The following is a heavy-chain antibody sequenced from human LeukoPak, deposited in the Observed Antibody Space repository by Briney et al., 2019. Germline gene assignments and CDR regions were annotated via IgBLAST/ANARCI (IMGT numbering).Heavy chain of an antibody. Sequence: GGSLRLSCAASGFTFSSYWMSWVRQAPGKGLEWVAVIWYDGSKKYYGDSVRGRFTISRDNSKNTLYLQMNSLRAEDTAVYYCARWLSDKIDSNGYLDYWGQGTLVAVSS. V-gene: IGHV3-33*08. CDR1: GFTFSSYW. CDR3: ARWLSDKIDSNGYLDY. D-gene: IGHD5-18*01. J-gene: IGHJ4*02. CDR2: IWYDGSKK.